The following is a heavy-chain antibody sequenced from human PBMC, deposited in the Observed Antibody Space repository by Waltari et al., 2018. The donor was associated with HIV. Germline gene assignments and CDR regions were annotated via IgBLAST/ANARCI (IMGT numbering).Heavy chain of an antibody. J-gene: IGHJ4*02. CDR3: ASSGYYDSSGYYFPLDY. CDR2: INAGNGNT. V-gene: IGHV1-3*01. D-gene: IGHD3-22*01. CDR1: GYTFTSYA. Sequence: QVQLVQSGAEVKKPGASVKVSCKASGYTFTSYAMHWVRQAPGQRLEWMGWINAGNGNTKYSQKFQGRVTITRDTSASTAYMELSSLRSEDTAVYYCASSGYYDSSGYYFPLDYWGQGTLVTVSS.